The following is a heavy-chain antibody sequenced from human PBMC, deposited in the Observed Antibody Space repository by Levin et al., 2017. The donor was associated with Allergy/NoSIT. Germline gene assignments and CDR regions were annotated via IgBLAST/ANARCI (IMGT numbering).Heavy chain of an antibody. J-gene: IGHJ5*02. CDR2: INPNSGGT. CDR3: ARDGGTSAWYWFDP. D-gene: IGHD6-19*01. CDR1: GYTFTGYY. Sequence: ASVKVSCKASGYTFTGYYMHWVRQAPGQGLEWMGWINPNSGGTNYAQKFQGRVTMTRDTSITTAYMELSRLRSDDTAVYYCARDGGTSAWYWFDPWGQGTLVTVSS. V-gene: IGHV1-2*02.